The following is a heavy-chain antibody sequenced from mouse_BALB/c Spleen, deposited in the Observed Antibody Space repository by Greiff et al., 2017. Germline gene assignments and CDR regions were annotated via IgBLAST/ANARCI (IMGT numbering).Heavy chain of an antibody. CDR2: ISDGGSYT. CDR3: ASPYGNFAWFAY. CDR1: GFTFSDYY. J-gene: IGHJ3*01. Sequence: DVQLVESGGGLVKPGGSLKLSCAASGFTFSDYYMYWVRQTPEKRLEWVATISDGGSYTYYPDSVKGRFTISRDNAKNNLYLQMSSLKSEDTAMYYCASPYGNFAWFAYWGQGTLVTVSA. V-gene: IGHV5-4*02. D-gene: IGHD2-1*01.